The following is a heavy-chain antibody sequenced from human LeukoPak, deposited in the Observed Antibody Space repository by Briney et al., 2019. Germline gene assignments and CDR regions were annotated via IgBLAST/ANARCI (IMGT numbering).Heavy chain of an antibody. D-gene: IGHD2-8*01. CDR1: GYTFTAYY. V-gene: IGHV1-2*02. J-gene: IGHJ6*03. CDR2: INPNSGDT. Sequence: ASVKVSCKASGYTFTAYYLHWVRQAPGQGLEWMGWINPNSGDTKYAQKFQGRVTMTRDTSISTAYMELTRLRSDDTAVYYCARGGLRVMVYRLYYMDVWGKGTTVTVSS. CDR3: ARGGLRVMVYRLYYMDV.